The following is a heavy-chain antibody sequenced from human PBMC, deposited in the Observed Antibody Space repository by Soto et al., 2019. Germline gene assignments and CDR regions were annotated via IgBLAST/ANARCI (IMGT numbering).Heavy chain of an antibody. V-gene: IGHV3-33*01. CDR3: ARDGDDMVAAYGMDV. Sequence: GGSLRLSCAASGFTFSSYGMHWVRQAPGKGLEWVAVIWYDGSNKYYADSVKGRFTISRDNSKNTLYLQMNSLRAEDTAVYYCARDGDDMVAAYGMDVWGQGTTVTVSS. CDR1: GFTFSSYG. J-gene: IGHJ6*02. CDR2: IWYDGSNK. D-gene: IGHD5-12*01.